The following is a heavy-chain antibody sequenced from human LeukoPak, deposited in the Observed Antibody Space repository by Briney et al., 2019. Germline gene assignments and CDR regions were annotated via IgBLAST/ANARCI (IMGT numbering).Heavy chain of an antibody. J-gene: IGHJ4*02. D-gene: IGHD3-10*01. CDR2: FYYSGST. Sequence: PSETLSLTCTVSGGSVTTGYYYWGWIRQPPGQALEWIGSFYYSGSTYYNPSLQSRVTISVDTSKTQFSLRLNSVTAADTAVYYCARFYYGSGSYVSNFDYWGQGTLVTVSS. V-gene: IGHV4-39*01. CDR1: GGSVTTGYYY. CDR3: ARFYYGSGSYVSNFDY.